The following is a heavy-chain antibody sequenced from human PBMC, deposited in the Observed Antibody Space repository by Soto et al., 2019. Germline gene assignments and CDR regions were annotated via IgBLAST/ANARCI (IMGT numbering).Heavy chain of an antibody. J-gene: IGHJ4*02. Sequence: SETLSLTCTVSGDSISSGDYYWSWIRQPPGKGLEWIGFIYYSGSTYYSPSLKSRVAISVDTSKNQFSLKLSSVTAADTAVYYCARLGVCGSDCYSFDYWGQGTQVTVSS. CDR1: GDSISSGDYY. CDR3: ARLGVCGSDCYSFDY. D-gene: IGHD2-21*02. CDR2: IYYSGST. V-gene: IGHV4-61*08.